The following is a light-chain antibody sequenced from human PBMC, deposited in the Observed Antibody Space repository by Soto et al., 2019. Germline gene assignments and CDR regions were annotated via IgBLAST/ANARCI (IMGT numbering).Light chain of an antibody. CDR2: GAS. CDR1: QTVSDN. J-gene: IGKJ4*01. CDR3: HRQRNRSHPV. V-gene: IGKV3-15*01. Sequence: EILLTQSPVALSVPPGESVTLSCRTSQTVSDNLAWYQQRPGQSPKLLIYGASSRGIGVPGRFSGSGSGTEFTLTLSSRQSEDAAVYYCHRQRNRSHPVFGGGTRVEIK.